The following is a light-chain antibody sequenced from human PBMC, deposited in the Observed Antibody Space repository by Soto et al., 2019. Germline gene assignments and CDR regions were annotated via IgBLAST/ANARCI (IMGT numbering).Light chain of an antibody. Sequence: EMVLTQSPGTLSLSPGERATLSCRASQSVTSNYLAWYQQKPGQAPGLLIYGASSRATGIPDRFSGSGSGTDFTLTISSLEPEDFAVYYCQQRSDWPPITFGQGTRLEI. CDR2: GAS. CDR3: QQRSDWPPIT. CDR1: QSVTSNY. V-gene: IGKV3D-20*02. J-gene: IGKJ5*01.